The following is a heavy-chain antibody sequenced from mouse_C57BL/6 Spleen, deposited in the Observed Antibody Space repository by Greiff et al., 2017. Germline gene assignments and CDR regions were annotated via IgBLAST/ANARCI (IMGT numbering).Heavy chain of an antibody. J-gene: IGHJ2*01. CDR1: AYASSSSW. CDR2: IYPGDGDT. Sequence: VQLVESGHELLQPGASERISCKASAYASSSSWTNWVKQRPGKGLEWIGRIYPGDGDTNYNGKFKGKATLTADKSSSTAYMQLSSLTSEDSAVYFCARDSNYRNYFDYRRQGATRTVST. D-gene: IGHD2-5*01. CDR3: ARDSNYRNYFDY. V-gene: IGHV1-82*01.